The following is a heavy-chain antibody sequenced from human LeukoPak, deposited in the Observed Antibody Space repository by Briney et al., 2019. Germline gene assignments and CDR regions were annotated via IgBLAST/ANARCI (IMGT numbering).Heavy chain of an antibody. D-gene: IGHD6-13*01. J-gene: IGHJ4*02. CDR2: IQYDGTQ. Sequence: GGSLRLSCAASGFSFSGYGMHWVRQAPGKGLEWVTYIQYDGTQYYADSVRGRFAISRDNSKNTLYLQMNSLRAEDTAVYYCAKDSYSSSYDYWGQGTLVTVSS. V-gene: IGHV3-30*02. CDR3: AKDSYSSSYDY. CDR1: GFSFSGYG.